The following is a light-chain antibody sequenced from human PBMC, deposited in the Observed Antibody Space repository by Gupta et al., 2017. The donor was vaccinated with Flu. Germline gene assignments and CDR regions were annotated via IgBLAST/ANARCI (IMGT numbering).Light chain of an antibody. CDR1: SSNIGSNT. CDR3: AAGDDSLNGRV. CDR2: SNN. Sequence: QSVLTPPPSAPGTPGQRVTISCSGSSSNIGSNTVNWYHQLPGAAPKLLIYSNNQRPSGVPDRFSGSKSGTSAALAISGLQAEDVADYYCAAGDDSLNGRVFGGGTKLTVL. V-gene: IGLV1-44*01. J-gene: IGLJ3*02.